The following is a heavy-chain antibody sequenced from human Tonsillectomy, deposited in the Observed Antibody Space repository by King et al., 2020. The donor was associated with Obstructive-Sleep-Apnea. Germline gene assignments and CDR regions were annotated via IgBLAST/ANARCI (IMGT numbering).Heavy chain of an antibody. CDR1: GGSITSSPYF. CDR2: ISYSGST. Sequence: QLQESGPGLVKPSETLSLTCTVSGGSITSSPYFWVWIRQPPGKGLEWIGSISYSGSTYYNPSLKSRVTILLDTSKNQFSLRLSSVTAADTAVYYCARRGSLGGVFVIDSWGQGTLVTVSS. J-gene: IGHJ4*02. V-gene: IGHV4-39*07. D-gene: IGHD3-16*02. CDR3: ARRGSLGGVFVIDS.